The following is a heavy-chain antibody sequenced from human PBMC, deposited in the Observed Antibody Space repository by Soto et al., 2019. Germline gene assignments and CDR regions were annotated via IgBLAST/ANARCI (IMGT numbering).Heavy chain of an antibody. J-gene: IGHJ6*02. V-gene: IGHV4-30-4*01. CDR3: ARDNILGILYGGMDV. Sequence: TSETLSLTCPVSGGSISSGDYYWSWIRQPPGKGLEWIGYIYYSGSTYYNPSLKSRVTISVDTSKNQFSLKLSSVTAADTAVYYCARDNILGILYGGMDVWGQGTTVTVSS. CDR2: IYYSGST. CDR1: GGSISSGDYY. D-gene: IGHD3-3*01.